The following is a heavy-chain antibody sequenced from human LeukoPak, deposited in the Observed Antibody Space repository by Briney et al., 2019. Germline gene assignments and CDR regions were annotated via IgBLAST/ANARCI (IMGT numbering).Heavy chain of an antibody. V-gene: IGHV1-2*02. CDR2: INPSDGDT. Sequence: ASVKVSCKASGYTFTYYYMHWVRQAPGQGVEWMGWINPSDGDTNYAQKFQGRVTMTRDTSISTAHMEVSRLRSDDTAVYYCARANFLYCSSTTCLFDYWGQGTLVTVSS. CDR1: GYTFTYYY. J-gene: IGHJ4*02. CDR3: ARANFLYCSSTTCLFDY. D-gene: IGHD2-2*01.